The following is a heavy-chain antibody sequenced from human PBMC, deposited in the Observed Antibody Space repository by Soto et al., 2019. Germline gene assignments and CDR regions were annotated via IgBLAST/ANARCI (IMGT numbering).Heavy chain of an antibody. CDR2: IESGGST. CDR1: GVTVSSTY. Sequence: GGSLRLSCNASGVTVSSTYMSWVRQAPGMGLEWVAVIESGGSTHYADSVKGRFTISRDNSKNTLYLQMNSLRVEDTALYYCAKDQLTAGGDYYYYDGMDVWGRGSAVTVS. J-gene: IGHJ6*02. V-gene: IGHV3-53*01. D-gene: IGHD6-13*01. CDR3: AKDQLTAGGDYYYYDGMDV.